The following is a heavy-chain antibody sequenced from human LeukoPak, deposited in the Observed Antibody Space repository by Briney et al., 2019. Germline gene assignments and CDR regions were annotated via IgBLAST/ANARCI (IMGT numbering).Heavy chain of an antibody. CDR3: ARSIGLTGGGVDV. D-gene: IGHD3-9*01. J-gene: IGHJ6*02. CDR1: GFTFSDYN. V-gene: IGHV3-11*01. CDR2: ITNGGSTI. Sequence: GGSLRLSCAASGFTFSDYNMNWVRQAPGKGLEWVSYITNGGSTIHHADSVKGRFTISRDNAKKTLYLQMNSLRAEDTAVYYCARSIGLTGGGVDVWGQGTMVTVSS.